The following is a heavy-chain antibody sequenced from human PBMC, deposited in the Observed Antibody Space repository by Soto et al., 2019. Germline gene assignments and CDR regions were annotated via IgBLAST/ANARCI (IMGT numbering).Heavy chain of an antibody. J-gene: IGHJ6*02. Sequence: QVQLQESGPGLVKPSETLSLTCTVSGASISRYFWSWIRQPPGKGLERIGYISYSGSTNYNPSLNSSVTRSLDTSKTQCFVGLTSVTAADRAVYYCARLRYTSSLGMDVWGQGTTVTVSS. CDR2: ISYSGST. CDR3: ARLRYTSSLGMDV. CDR1: GASISRYF. V-gene: IGHV4-59*12. D-gene: IGHD5-12*01.